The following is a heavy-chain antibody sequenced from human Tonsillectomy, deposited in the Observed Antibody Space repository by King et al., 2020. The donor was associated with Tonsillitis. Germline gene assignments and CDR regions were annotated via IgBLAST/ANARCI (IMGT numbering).Heavy chain of an antibody. CDR1: GFTFSIYD. CDR3: AKRRDYYYGMDV. J-gene: IGHJ6*02. CDR2: ISSSGDST. Sequence: VQLVESGGGLVQPGGSLRLSCAASGFTFSIYDISWVRQAPGKGLEWVSAISSSGDSTYYADSVKGRFTNSRDNSKNTLYLQMNSLRAEDTAVYFCAKRRDYYYGMDVWGQGTTVTVSS. V-gene: IGHV3-23*04.